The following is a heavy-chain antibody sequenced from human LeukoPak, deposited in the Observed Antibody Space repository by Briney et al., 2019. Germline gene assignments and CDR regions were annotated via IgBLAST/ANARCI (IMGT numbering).Heavy chain of an antibody. CDR2: IRYDGSNK. Sequence: GGSLRLSCAASGFTFSSYGMHWVRQAPGKGLEWVAFIRYDGSNKYYADSVKGRFTVSRDNSKNTLYLQMNSLRAEDTALYYCAKAEYSSSWEFDYWGQGTLVTVSS. CDR1: GFTFSSYG. CDR3: AKAEYSSSWEFDY. V-gene: IGHV3-30*02. J-gene: IGHJ4*02. D-gene: IGHD6-13*01.